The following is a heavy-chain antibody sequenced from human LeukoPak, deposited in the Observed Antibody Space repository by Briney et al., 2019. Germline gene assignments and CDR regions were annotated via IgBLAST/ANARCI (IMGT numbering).Heavy chain of an antibody. CDR2: IIPILGIA. V-gene: IGHV1-69*02. J-gene: IGHJ3*02. CDR3: ARPGGKYKQKNAFDI. Sequence: ASVKVSCKASGGTFSSYTISWVRQAPGQGLEWMGRIIPILGIANYAEKFQGRVTITADKSTSTAYMELSSLRSEDTAVYYCARPGGKYKQKNAFDIWGQGTMVTVSS. CDR1: GGTFSSYT. D-gene: IGHD1-14*01.